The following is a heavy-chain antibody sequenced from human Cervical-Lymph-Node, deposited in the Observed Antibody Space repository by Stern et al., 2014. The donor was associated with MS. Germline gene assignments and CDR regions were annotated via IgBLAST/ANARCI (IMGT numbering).Heavy chain of an antibody. CDR3: AKGGSGSYVD. J-gene: IGHJ4*02. D-gene: IGHD1-26*01. Sequence: VQLVESGGGVVQPGRSLRLSWAASGFVFRRYALHWVRPAPGKGLEWVALISYNGRDKYDTDSVKGRFTVSRDNSNNTVDLEMNSLRLEDTAVYYCAKGGSGSYVDWGQGSLVTVSS. CDR1: GFVFRRYA. V-gene: IGHV3-30*04. CDR2: ISYNGRDK.